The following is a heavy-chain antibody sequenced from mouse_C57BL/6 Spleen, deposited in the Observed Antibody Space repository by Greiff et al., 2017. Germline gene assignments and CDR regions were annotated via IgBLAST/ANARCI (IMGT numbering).Heavy chain of an antibody. D-gene: IGHD2-13*01. J-gene: IGHJ1*03. Sequence: ESGPGLVKPSQSLSLTCSVTGYSITSGYYWNWIRQFPGNKLEWMGYISYDGSNNYNPSLKNRISITRDTSKNQFFLKLNSVTTEDTATYYCARGLGYFDVWGTGTTVTVSS. CDR1: GYSITSGYY. V-gene: IGHV3-6*01. CDR2: ISYDGSN. CDR3: ARGLGYFDV.